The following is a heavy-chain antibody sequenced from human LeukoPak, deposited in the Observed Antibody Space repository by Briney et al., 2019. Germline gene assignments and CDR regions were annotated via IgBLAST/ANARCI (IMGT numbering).Heavy chain of an antibody. D-gene: IGHD2-15*01. J-gene: IGHJ4*02. CDR1: GFTFSSYA. CDR3: AKRPYCSGTVCYHIDY. CDR2: ISGSGGSA. Sequence: GGSLRLSCAASGFTFSSYAMSWVRQAPGKGMEWVSTISGSGGSAYYADSVKGRFTISRDNSKNTVYLQLNSLRAEDTALYYCAKRPYCSGTVCYHIDYWGQGILVTVSS. V-gene: IGHV3-23*01.